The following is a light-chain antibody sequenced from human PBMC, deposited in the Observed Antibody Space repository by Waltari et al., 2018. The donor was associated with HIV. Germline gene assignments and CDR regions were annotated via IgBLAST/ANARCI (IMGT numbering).Light chain of an antibody. CDR1: SSDVGGYNY. CDR3: SSYSSSITLYVV. V-gene: IGLV2-14*01. Sequence: QSALTQPASVSGSPGQSITISCTGTSSDVGGYNYVSWYQHHPGKAPKLMISWVSNRPSGVSNRFSGSKSGNTASLTISGLQAEDEADYYCSSYSSSITLYVVFGGGTKLTVL. J-gene: IGLJ2*01. CDR2: WVS.